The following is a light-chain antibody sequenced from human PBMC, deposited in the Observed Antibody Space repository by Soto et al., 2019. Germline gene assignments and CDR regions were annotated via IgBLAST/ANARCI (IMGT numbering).Light chain of an antibody. V-gene: IGKV1-5*01. CDR2: DAS. CDR1: QSISSW. CDR3: QQYNSYPLV. J-gene: IGKJ1*01. Sequence: DIQMTQSPSTLSASVGDRVTITCRASQSISSWLAWYQQKPGKAPKLLIYDASSLESGVPSRFIGSGSGTEFTLTISSLQHADFATYYCQQYNSYPLVFGQGTKVEIK.